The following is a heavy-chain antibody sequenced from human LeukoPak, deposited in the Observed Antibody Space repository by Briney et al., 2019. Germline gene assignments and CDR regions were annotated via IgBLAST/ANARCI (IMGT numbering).Heavy chain of an antibody. CDR1: GGSFSGYY. V-gene: IGHV4-34*01. Sequence: SETLSLTCAVYGGSFSGYYWSWIRQPPGKGLEWIGEINHSGSTNYNPSLKSRVTISVDTSKNQFSLKLSSVTAADTAVHYCARGPIYYYGSGSNRGSAFDIWGQGTMVTVSS. J-gene: IGHJ3*02. CDR3: ARGPIYYYGSGSNRGSAFDI. D-gene: IGHD3-10*01. CDR2: INHSGST.